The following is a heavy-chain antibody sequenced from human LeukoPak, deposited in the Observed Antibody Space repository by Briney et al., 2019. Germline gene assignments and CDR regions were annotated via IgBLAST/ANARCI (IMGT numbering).Heavy chain of an antibody. CDR2: IYYSGST. V-gene: IGHV4-59*08. CDR1: GGSISSYY. J-gene: IGHJ3*02. D-gene: IGHD2-2*01. CDR3: ARLSSQLSDDAFDI. Sequence: SETLSLTCTVSGGSISSYYWSWIQQPPGKGLEWIGYIYYSGSTNYNPSLKSRVTISVDTSKNQFSLKLSSVTAADTAVYYCARLSSQLSDDAFDIWGQGTMVTVSS.